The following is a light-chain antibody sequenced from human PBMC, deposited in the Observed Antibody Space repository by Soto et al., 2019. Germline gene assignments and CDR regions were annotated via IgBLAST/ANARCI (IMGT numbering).Light chain of an antibody. CDR2: DVS. V-gene: IGLV2-14*03. CDR3: SSYSTSSTPYV. J-gene: IGLJ1*01. Sequence: QSVLTQPASVSGSPGQSITISCTGTSSDVGGYNYVSWYQQHPGKAPKLMIYDVSNRPSGVSNRFFGSKSGNTASLTISGLQAEDEAGYYCSSYSTSSTPYVFGTGTKLTVL. CDR1: SSDVGGYNY.